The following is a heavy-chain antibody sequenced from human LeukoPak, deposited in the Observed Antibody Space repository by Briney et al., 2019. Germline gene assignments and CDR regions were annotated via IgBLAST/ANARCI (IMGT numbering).Heavy chain of an antibody. Sequence: GGSLRLSCITSGFTFGDYIMSWVRQAPGKGLEWVGFIRSKAYGGTTEYAASVKGRFTISRDDSKSIAYLQMNSLKTEDTAVYYCSRVRTWSRTSWAFDYWGQGTLVTVSS. CDR2: IRSKAYGGTT. J-gene: IGHJ4*02. V-gene: IGHV3-49*04. CDR1: GFTFGDYI. CDR3: SRVRTWSRTSWAFDY. D-gene: IGHD3-3*01.